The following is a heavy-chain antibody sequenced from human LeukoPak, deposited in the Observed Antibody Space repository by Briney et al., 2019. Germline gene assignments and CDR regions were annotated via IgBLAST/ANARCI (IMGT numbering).Heavy chain of an antibody. CDR2: ISYDGSNK. Sequence: GRSLRLSCAASGFTFSSYCMHWVRQAPGKGLEWVAVISYDGSNKYYADSVKGRFTISRDNSKNTLYPQMNSLRAEDTAVYYCAKDLSVAGQDYWGQGTLVTVSS. CDR3: AKDLSVAGQDY. CDR1: GFTFSSYC. J-gene: IGHJ4*02. V-gene: IGHV3-30*18. D-gene: IGHD6-19*01.